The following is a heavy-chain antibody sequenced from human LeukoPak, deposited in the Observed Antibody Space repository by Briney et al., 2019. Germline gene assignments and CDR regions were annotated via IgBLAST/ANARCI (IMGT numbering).Heavy chain of an antibody. J-gene: IGHJ5*02. Sequence: GGSLRLSCAASGLTFSSYWMIWVRQAPGKGLEWVTIISGSGYTSFYADSVRGRFTISRDNSRDTLYLQLNSLRAEDTAVYHCAKKGYSWSPRFDPWGQGTLVTVSS. CDR2: ISGSGYTS. CDR3: AKKGYSWSPRFDP. D-gene: IGHD4-11*01. V-gene: IGHV3-23*01. CDR1: GLTFSSYW.